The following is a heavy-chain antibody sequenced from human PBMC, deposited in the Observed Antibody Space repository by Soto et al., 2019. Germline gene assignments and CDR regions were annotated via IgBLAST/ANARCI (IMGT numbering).Heavy chain of an antibody. V-gene: IGHV3-21*01. D-gene: IGHD2-2*01. CDR1: GFTFNTYT. CDR2: ISSNSIFI. CDR3: TRVTYCSSTSCSPLDY. J-gene: IGHJ4*02. Sequence: PGGSLRLSCAASGFTFNTYTMNWVRQAPGKGLEWVSSISSNSIFIYYADSVKGRFTISRDNAKNSLYLQMSSLRAEDTAVYYCTRVTYCSSTSCSPLDYWGQGTLVTVSS.